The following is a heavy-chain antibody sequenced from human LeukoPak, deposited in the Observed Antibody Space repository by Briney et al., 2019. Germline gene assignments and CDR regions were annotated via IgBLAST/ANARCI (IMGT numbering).Heavy chain of an antibody. J-gene: IGHJ6*02. D-gene: IGHD3-9*01. CDR3: TRDLMDYDVSTGLHHYYMDV. CDR2: ISYDGTNK. Sequence: GGSLRLSCAVSGFTFRSYGMHWVRQAPGKGLEWVAVISYDGTNKYYADSVKGRFTISRDNSKNSLYLQMNSLRVEDTAVYYCTRDLMDYDVSTGLHHYYMDVWGQGTTVTVSS. V-gene: IGHV3-30*03. CDR1: GFTFRSYG.